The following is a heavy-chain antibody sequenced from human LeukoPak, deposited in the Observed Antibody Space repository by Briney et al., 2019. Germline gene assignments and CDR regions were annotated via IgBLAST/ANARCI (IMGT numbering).Heavy chain of an antibody. CDR1: GFTFSSYA. D-gene: IGHD3-3*01. V-gene: IGHV3-23*01. CDR3: AKVISYDFWSGYFSFDY. J-gene: IGHJ4*02. Sequence: GGSLRLSCAASGFTFSSYAMSWVRQAPGKGLEWVSAISGSGDSTYYADSVKGRFTVSRDNSKNTLYLQMHSLRAEDTAVYYCAKVISYDFWSGYFSFDYWGQGTLVTVSS. CDR2: ISGSGDST.